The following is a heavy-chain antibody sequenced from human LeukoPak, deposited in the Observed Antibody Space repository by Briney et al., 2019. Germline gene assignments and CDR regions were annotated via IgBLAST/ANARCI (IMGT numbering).Heavy chain of an antibody. D-gene: IGHD3-22*01. J-gene: IGHJ3*02. Sequence: SGTLSLTCTVSGGSISSGGYYWSWIRQHPGKGLEWIGYIYYSGSTYYNPSLKSRVTISVDTSKNQFSLKLSSVTAADTAVYYCARDTEYYYDSSGYYYQDDAFDIWGQGTMVTVSS. CDR1: GGSISSGGYY. V-gene: IGHV4-31*03. CDR3: ARDTEYYYDSSGYYYQDDAFDI. CDR2: IYYSGST.